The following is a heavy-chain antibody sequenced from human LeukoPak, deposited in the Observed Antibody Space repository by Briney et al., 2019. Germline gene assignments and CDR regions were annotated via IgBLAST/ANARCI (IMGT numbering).Heavy chain of an antibody. V-gene: IGHV1-69*05. D-gene: IGHD1-26*01. CDR1: GYTFTGYY. CDR3: AAWGVVGATTGNWFDP. J-gene: IGHJ5*02. Sequence: GASVKVSCKASGYTFTGYYMHWVRQAPGQGLEWMGGIIPIFGTANYAQKFQGRVTITTDESTSTAFMELSSLRSEDTAVYYCAAWGVVGATTGNWFDPWGQGTLVTVSS. CDR2: IIPIFGTA.